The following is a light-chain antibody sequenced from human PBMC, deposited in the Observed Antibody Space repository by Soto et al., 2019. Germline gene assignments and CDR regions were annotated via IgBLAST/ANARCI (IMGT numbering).Light chain of an antibody. CDR3: QQRSNWPPRVT. CDR2: VAS. V-gene: IGKV3-11*01. Sequence: EIVLTQSPATLSLSPGERATLSCRASQSVSSYLAWYQQKPGQAPRLLIYVASNRATGIPARFSGSGSGTDFTLTISSLEPEDFAVYYCQQRSNWPPRVTFGGGTKVEIK. CDR1: QSVSSY. J-gene: IGKJ4*01.